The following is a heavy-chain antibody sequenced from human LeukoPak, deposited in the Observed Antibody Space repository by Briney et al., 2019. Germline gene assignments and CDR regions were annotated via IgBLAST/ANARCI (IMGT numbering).Heavy chain of an antibody. Sequence: GGSLRLSCAASGFTFDDYGMSWVRQAPGKGLEWVSGINWDGGSTGYADSVKGRFTISRDNAKNSLYLQMNSLRAEDTAVYYCARDSGARYFDWSLDYWGQGTLVTVSS. CDR2: INWDGGST. CDR1: GFTFDDYG. V-gene: IGHV3-20*04. J-gene: IGHJ4*02. D-gene: IGHD3-9*01. CDR3: ARDSGARYFDWSLDY.